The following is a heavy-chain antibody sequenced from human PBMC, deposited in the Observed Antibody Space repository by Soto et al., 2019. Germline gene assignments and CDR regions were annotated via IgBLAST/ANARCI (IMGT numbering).Heavy chain of an antibody. CDR1: VGSISSGGYY. J-gene: IGHJ4*02. D-gene: IGHD5-12*01. CDR3: ARGGYGGYDYGKEGGYFDY. V-gene: IGHV4-31*03. Sequence: QVQLQESGPGLVKPSQTLSLTCTVSVGSISSGGYYWSWIRQHPGKGLAWIGYIYYSGSTYYNPSLKSRVTISVDGAKNQFSLKLSSVTAADTDVYYCARGGYGGYDYGKEGGYFDYWGQGTLVTVSS. CDR2: IYYSGST.